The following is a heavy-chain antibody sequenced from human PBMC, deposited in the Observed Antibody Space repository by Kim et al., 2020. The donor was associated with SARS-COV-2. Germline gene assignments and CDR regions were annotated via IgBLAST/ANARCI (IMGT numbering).Heavy chain of an antibody. CDR1: GGSISSGSYY. V-gene: IGHV4-61*02. CDR2: IYTSGST. D-gene: IGHD3-10*01. J-gene: IGHJ4*02. Sequence: SETLSLTCTVSGGSISSGSYYWSWIRQPAGKGLEWIGRIYTSGSTNYNPSLKSRVTISVDTSKNQFSLKLSSVTAADTAVYYCARGPPPGNYYGSGSYYEAVSFDYWGQGTLVTVSS. CDR3: ARGPPPGNYYGSGSYYEAVSFDY.